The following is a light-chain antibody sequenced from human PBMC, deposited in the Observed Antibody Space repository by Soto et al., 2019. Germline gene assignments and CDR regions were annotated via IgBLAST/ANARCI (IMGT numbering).Light chain of an antibody. CDR1: QSVSSN. Sequence: EIVMTQSPATLSVSPGERATLSCRASQSVSSNLAWYQQKPGQAPRLLMYGVSTRDTGIPDRFSGSGSGTEFTLTISGLQPDDFATYYCQQYNSYKVTFGQGTKVDIK. CDR3: QQYNSYKVT. J-gene: IGKJ1*01. CDR2: GVS. V-gene: IGKV3D-15*01.